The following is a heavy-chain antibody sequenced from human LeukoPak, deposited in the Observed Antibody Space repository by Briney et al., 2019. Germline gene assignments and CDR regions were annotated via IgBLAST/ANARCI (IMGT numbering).Heavy chain of an antibody. J-gene: IGHJ5*02. CDR3: ARVVGYCSSTSCLNWFDP. D-gene: IGHD2-2*03. V-gene: IGHV4-61*01. Sequence: SETLSLTCTVSGGSVSSGSYYWSWIRQPPGKGLEWIGYIYYSGSTNYNPSLKSRGTISVDTSKNQFSLKLSSVTAADTAVYYCARVVGYCSSTSCLNWFDPWGQGTLVTVSS. CDR2: IYYSGST. CDR1: GGSVSSGSYY.